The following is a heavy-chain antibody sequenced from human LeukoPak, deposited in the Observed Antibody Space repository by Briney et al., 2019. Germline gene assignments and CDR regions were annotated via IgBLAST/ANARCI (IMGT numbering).Heavy chain of an antibody. J-gene: IGHJ1*01. V-gene: IGHV3-30-3*01. CDR3: ARDQISAAADPGAYFQH. CDR2: ISYDGSNK. D-gene: IGHD6-13*01. CDR1: GFTFSSYA. Sequence: GGSLRLSCAASGFTFSSYAMHWVRQAPGKGLEWVAVISYDGSNKYYADSVKGRFTISRDNSKNTLYLQMNSLRAEDTAVYYCARDQISAAADPGAYFQHWGQGTLVTVSS.